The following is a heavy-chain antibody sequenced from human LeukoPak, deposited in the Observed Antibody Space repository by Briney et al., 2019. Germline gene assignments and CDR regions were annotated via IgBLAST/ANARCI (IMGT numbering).Heavy chain of an antibody. D-gene: IGHD3-9*01. CDR2: ISAYNGNT. Sequence: ASVKVSCKASGYTFTSYGISWVRQAPGQGLEWMGWISAYNGNTNYEQKLQGRVTMTTDTSTSTAYMELRSLRSDDTAVYYCARLRLRYFDWFDTSPDAFDIWGQGTMVTVSS. J-gene: IGHJ3*02. CDR3: ARLRLRYFDWFDTSPDAFDI. CDR1: GYTFTSYG. V-gene: IGHV1-18*01.